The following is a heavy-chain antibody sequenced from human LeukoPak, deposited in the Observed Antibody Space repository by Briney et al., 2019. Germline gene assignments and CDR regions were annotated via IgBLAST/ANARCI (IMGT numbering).Heavy chain of an antibody. V-gene: IGHV3-48*03. J-gene: IGHJ4*02. CDR2: ISSSGSTI. Sequence: GGSLRLSCAASGFTFSSYEMNWVRQAPGKGLEWVSYISSSGSTIYYADSVKGRFTISRDNAKNSLYLQMNSLRAEDTAVYYCARATPDYYDSSGYFVYWGQGTLVTVSS. CDR3: ARATPDYYDSSGYFVY. D-gene: IGHD3-22*01. CDR1: GFTFSSYE.